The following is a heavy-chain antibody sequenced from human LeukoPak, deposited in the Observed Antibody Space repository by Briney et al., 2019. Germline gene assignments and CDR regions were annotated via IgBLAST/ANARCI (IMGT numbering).Heavy chain of an antibody. D-gene: IGHD2-15*01. CDR2: ISYDGSSK. V-gene: IGHV3-30*04. J-gene: IGHJ4*02. Sequence: GGSLRLSCAASGFTFSSFAMHWVRPAPGKGLERVAVISYDGSSKYYADSVKGRFTISRDNSKNTLYVQMNSLRAEDTAVYYCASADCSGGNCYTRAIDYWGQGTLVTVSS. CDR1: GFTFSSFA. CDR3: ASADCSGGNCYTRAIDY.